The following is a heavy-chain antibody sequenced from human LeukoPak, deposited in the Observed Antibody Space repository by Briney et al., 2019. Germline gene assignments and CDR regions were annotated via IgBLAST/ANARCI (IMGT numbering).Heavy chain of an antibody. Sequence: GESLKISCKGSGYSFTSYWISWVRQMPGKGLEWMGRIDPSDSYTNYSPSFQGHVTISADKSISTAYLQWSSLKASDTAMYYCARQYCSSTSCYGFVGDWGQGTLVTVSS. CDR3: ARQYCSSTSCYGFVGD. D-gene: IGHD2-2*01. CDR2: IDPSDSYT. J-gene: IGHJ4*02. CDR1: GYSFTSYW. V-gene: IGHV5-10-1*01.